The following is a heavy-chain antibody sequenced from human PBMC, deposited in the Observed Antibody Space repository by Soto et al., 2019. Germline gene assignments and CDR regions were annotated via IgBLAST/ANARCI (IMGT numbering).Heavy chain of an antibody. CDR2: IYYSGST. V-gene: IGHV4-31*03. CDR3: ARDPSYSYGVGWFDP. D-gene: IGHD5-18*01. Sequence: QVQLQESGPGLVKPSQTLSLTCTVSGGSISSGGYYWSWIRQHPGKGLEWIGYIYYSGSTYYNPSLESRVTISVDTSKNQFSLKLSSVTAADTAVYYCARDPSYSYGVGWFDPWGQGTLVTVSS. CDR1: GGSISSGGYY. J-gene: IGHJ5*02.